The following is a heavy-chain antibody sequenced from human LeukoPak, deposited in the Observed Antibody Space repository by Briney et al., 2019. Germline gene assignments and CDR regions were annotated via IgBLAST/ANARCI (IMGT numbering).Heavy chain of an antibody. Sequence: GRSLRLSCAASGFTFSSYAMHWVRQAPGKGLEWVAVISYDGSNKYYADSVKGRFTISRDNSKNTLYLQMNSLRAEDTAVYYRARDNGGVGYFPTHYYYYGMDVWGQGTTVTVSS. J-gene: IGHJ6*02. CDR1: GFTFSSYA. CDR2: ISYDGSNK. D-gene: IGHD2-8*01. V-gene: IGHV3-30-3*01. CDR3: ARDNGGVGYFPTHYYYYGMDV.